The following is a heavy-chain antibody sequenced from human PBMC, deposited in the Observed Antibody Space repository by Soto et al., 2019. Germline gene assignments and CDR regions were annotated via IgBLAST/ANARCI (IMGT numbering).Heavy chain of an antibody. CDR2: ISRNASTI. CDR3: ARDREYCSGDNCYETGAAY. CDR1: GFSFSSYT. V-gene: IGHV3-48*01. J-gene: IGHJ4*02. Sequence: EVQLVESGGGLVQPGGSLRLSCVASGFSFSSYTMNWFRQAPGKGLEWVSDISRNASTISYADPVRGRFTISRDNAKTSLYLQMNSLRAEDTAVYYCARDREYCSGDNCYETGAAYWGQGALVTVSS. D-gene: IGHD2-15*01.